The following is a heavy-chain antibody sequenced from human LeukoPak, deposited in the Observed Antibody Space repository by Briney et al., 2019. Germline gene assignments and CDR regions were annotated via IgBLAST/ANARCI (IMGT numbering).Heavy chain of an antibody. J-gene: IGHJ4*02. CDR2: VSGSGGGT. Sequence: GGSLRLSCAASGFTFSTYAMSRVRQAPGKGLEWVSGVSGSGGGTYYADSVKGRFTVSRDNSKNTLHLQMNSLRVEDTAVYYCARVWRGNIYGPGDYWGQGTLVTVSS. CDR1: GFTFSTYA. V-gene: IGHV3-23*01. D-gene: IGHD5-18*01. CDR3: ARVWRGNIYGPGDY.